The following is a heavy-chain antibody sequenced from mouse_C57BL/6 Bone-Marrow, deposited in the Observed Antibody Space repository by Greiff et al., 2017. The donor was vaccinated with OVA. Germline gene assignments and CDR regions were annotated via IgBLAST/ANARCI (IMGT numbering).Heavy chain of an antibody. CDR1: GYTFTSYW. CDR3: ARRRMITTTGYYFDY. D-gene: IGHD2-4*01. J-gene: IGHJ2*01. Sequence: QVQLQQPGAELVKPGASVKLSCKASGYTFTSYWMHWVKQRPGQGLEWIGMIHPNSGSTNYNEKFKSKATLTVDKSSSTAYMQLSSLTSEDSAVYYCARRRMITTTGYYFDYWGQGTTLTVSS. CDR2: IHPNSGST. V-gene: IGHV1-64*01.